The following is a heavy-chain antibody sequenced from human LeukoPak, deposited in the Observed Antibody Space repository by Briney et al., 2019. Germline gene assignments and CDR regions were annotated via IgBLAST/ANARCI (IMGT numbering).Heavy chain of an antibody. Sequence: GASVKVSCKASGYTFADYYMQWVRQAPGQGLEWMGWINPNSGDTDYAQRFQDRVTMTRDTSISTAYMELRGLRSDDTAVYYCAKDQGESYNDYWGQGTLVTVSS. D-gene: IGHD1-26*01. CDR3: AKDQGESYNDY. CDR2: INPNSGDT. CDR1: GYTFADYY. J-gene: IGHJ4*02. V-gene: IGHV1-2*02.